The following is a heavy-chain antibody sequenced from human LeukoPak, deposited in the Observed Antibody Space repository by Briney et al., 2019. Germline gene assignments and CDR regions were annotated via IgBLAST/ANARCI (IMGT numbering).Heavy chain of an antibody. CDR2: ISYDGSNE. Sequence: GGSLRLSCAASRFTFSSYAMHWVRQAPGKGLEWVAVISYDGSNEYYADSVKGRFTISRDNSKNTLYLQMNSLRAEDTAVYYCAKDSSFYSSSWYSDYWGQGTLVTVSS. J-gene: IGHJ4*02. V-gene: IGHV3-30*04. CDR3: AKDSSFYSSSWYSDY. CDR1: RFTFSSYA. D-gene: IGHD6-13*01.